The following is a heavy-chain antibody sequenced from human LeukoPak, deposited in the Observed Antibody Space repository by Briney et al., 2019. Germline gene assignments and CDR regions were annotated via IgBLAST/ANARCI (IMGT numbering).Heavy chain of an antibody. J-gene: IGHJ4*02. CDR2: ISGSGDSR. CDR1: GFAFSSYG. Sequence: PGGSLRLSCAASGFAFSSYGMTWVRQAPGKGLEWVSVISGSGDSRDYADSVKGRFTISRDNSKNTLWLQMNNLRGEDTAVYYCARKGGTRFDFWRGYGYWGQGILVTVSS. V-gene: IGHV3-23*01. CDR3: ARKGGTRFDFWRGYGY. D-gene: IGHD3-3*01.